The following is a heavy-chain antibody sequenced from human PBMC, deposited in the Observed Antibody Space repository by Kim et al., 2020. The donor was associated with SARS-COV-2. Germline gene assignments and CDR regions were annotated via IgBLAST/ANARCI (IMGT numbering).Heavy chain of an antibody. CDR2: INAGNGNT. Sequence: ASVKVSCKASGYTFTSYAMHWVRQAPGQRLEWMGWINAGNGNTKYSQKFQGRVTITRDTSASTAYMELSSLRSEDTAVYYCAGCSGGSCYRLYYYYGMDVWGQGTTVTVSS. CDR3: AGCSGGSCYRLYYYYGMDV. D-gene: IGHD2-15*01. CDR1: GYTFTSYA. J-gene: IGHJ6*02. V-gene: IGHV1-3*01.